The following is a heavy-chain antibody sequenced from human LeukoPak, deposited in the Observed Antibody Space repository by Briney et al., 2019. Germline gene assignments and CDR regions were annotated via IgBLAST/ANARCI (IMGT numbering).Heavy chain of an antibody. CDR1: GFPFETNA. V-gene: IGHV3-23*01. Sequence: GGSLRLSCATSGFPFETNAMSWVRQAPGKGLEWVATIGNTETFYADSVTGRFTISRDNSKNTVNLQMNRLRVEDTAIYYCAKDWIQFNRVFDCFDSWGQGTLVTVST. D-gene: IGHD5-18*01. CDR3: AKDWIQFNRVFDCFDS. J-gene: IGHJ4*02. CDR2: IGNTET.